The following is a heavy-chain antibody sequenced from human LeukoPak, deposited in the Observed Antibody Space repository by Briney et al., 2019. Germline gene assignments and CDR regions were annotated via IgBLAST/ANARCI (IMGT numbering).Heavy chain of an antibody. D-gene: IGHD6-6*01. CDR2: IIPIFGTA. Sequence: VASVKVSCKASGGTFSSYAISWVRQAPGQGLEWMGGIIPIFGTANYAQKFQGRVTITADESTSTAYMELSSLRSEDTAVYYCARAQIAARPPDYWGQGTLVTASS. J-gene: IGHJ4*02. CDR1: GGTFSSYA. V-gene: IGHV1-69*13. CDR3: ARAQIAARPPDY.